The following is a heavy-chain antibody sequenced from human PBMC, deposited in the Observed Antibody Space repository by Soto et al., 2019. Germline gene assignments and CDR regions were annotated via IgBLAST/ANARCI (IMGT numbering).Heavy chain of an antibody. V-gene: IGHV4-59*01. J-gene: IGHJ4*02. Sequence: SETLSLTCTVSGGSISSYYWSWIREPPGKGLEWIGYIYYSGSTNYNPSLKSRVTISVDTSKNQFSLKLSSVTAADTAVYYCARTDYGDYGTIFDYWAQGTLVTVSS. CDR3: ARTDYGDYGTIFDY. CDR2: IYYSGST. CDR1: GGSISSYY. D-gene: IGHD4-17*01.